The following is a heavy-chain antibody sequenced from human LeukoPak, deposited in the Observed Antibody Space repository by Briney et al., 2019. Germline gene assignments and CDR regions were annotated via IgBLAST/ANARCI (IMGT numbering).Heavy chain of an antibody. D-gene: IGHD4-17*01. CDR3: ARDQVTVTKGFDI. CDR1: GDSFSSHY. Sequence: SETLSLNCTVSGDSFSSHYWTWIRQPPGKGLEWIGYISYRGNNNYNTSLKSRVTISLDTSKDQIAFRMKPLTGPGTTLYYCARDQVTVTKGFDIWGQGTMVSVSS. J-gene: IGHJ3*02. CDR2: ISYRGNN. V-gene: IGHV4-59*11.